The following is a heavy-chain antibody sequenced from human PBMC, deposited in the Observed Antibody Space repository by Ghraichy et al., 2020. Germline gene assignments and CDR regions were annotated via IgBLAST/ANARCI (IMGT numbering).Heavy chain of an antibody. J-gene: IGHJ4*02. CDR3: ARSKYTDGWFYFDH. CDR1: GGSIRSDY. V-gene: IGHV4-59*01. CDR2: IFYSGSGIT. Sequence: SETLSLTYNVSGGSIRSDYWSWIRQSPGKGLEWIGYIFYSGSGITNYNPSLKSRVTVSMDTSKNQVSLMLTSVTTADTALYYCARSKYTDGWFYFDHWGRGTLVTVSS. D-gene: IGHD6-19*01.